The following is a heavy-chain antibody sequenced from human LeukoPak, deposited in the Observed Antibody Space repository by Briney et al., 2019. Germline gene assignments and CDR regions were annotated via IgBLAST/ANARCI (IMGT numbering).Heavy chain of an antibody. V-gene: IGHV3-7*01. D-gene: IGHD6-19*01. Sequence: PGGSLRLSCAASGFTFNNYWLNWVRQAPGKGLEWVAKISQDGSEKYYVDSVKGRFIISRDSGKNSLYLQMNSLRAEDTAVYYCARAVGSSGCDYWGQGTLVTVSS. CDR3: ARAVGSSGCDY. CDR2: ISQDGSEK. CDR1: GFTFNNYW. J-gene: IGHJ4*02.